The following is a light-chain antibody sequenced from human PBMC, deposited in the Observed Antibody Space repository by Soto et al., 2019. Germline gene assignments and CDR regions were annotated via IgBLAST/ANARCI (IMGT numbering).Light chain of an antibody. CDR2: GAS. CDR1: QSVSSD. V-gene: IGKV3-15*01. CDR3: QQYNNRPPGT. Sequence: EIVLTQYLSTLSVSRGDSGTLWCRASQSVSSDLAWYQHKPGQAPRLLIHGASTRATGIPARLSGSGCGTEFTLTICSLQTEDFAVYYCQQYNNRPPGTFGQGTKVDI. J-gene: IGKJ1*01.